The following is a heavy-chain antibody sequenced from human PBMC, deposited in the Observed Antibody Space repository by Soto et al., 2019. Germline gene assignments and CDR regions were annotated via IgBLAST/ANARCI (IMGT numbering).Heavy chain of an antibody. CDR3: ARDLPPVDY. CDR1: GYTFSSYH. V-gene: IGHV1-18*01. CDR2: ISAYNGNT. Sequence: QIQLVQSGAEVKKPGASVKVSCKASGYTFSSYHITWVQQAPGQGLEWMGWISAYNGNTNYAQNLQGRVTMTTDPSTSTAYMELRSLCSDDTAVYYCARDLPPVDYWGQGTLVTVSS. J-gene: IGHJ4*02.